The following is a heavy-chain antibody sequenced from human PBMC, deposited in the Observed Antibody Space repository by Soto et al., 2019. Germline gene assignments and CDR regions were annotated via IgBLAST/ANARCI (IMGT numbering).Heavy chain of an antibody. CDR2: ISWNSGSI. D-gene: IGHD6-19*01. CDR1: GFTFDDYA. CDR3: AKDSGIAVAGTMSVGFDY. V-gene: IGHV3-9*01. Sequence: PGGSLRLSCAASGFTFDDYAMHWVRQAPGKGLEWVSGISWNSGSIGYADSVKGRFTISRDNAKNSLYLQMNSLRAEDTALYYCAKDSGIAVAGTMSVGFDYWGQGTLVTVSS. J-gene: IGHJ4*02.